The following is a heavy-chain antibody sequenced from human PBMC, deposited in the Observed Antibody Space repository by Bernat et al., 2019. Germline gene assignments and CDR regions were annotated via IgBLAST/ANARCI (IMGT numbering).Heavy chain of an antibody. CDR3: AKEVFPGFRTEGYYYYYGMDV. V-gene: IGHV3-43*02. CDR1: GFTFDDYA. CDR2: ISGDGGST. J-gene: IGHJ6*02. D-gene: IGHD1-1*01. Sequence: EVQLLESGGGLVQPGGSLRLSCAASGFTFDDYAMHWVRQAPGKGLEWVSLISGDGGSTYYADSVKGRFTISRDNSKNSLYLQMNSLGTEDTALYYCAKEVFPGFRTEGYYYYYGMDVWGQGTTVTVSS.